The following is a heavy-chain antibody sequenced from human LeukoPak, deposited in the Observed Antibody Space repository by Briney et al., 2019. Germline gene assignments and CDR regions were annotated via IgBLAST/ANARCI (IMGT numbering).Heavy chain of an antibody. CDR1: GGSFSGYY. J-gene: IGHJ4*02. CDR2: INHSGST. V-gene: IGHV4-34*01. CDR3: ARLVVVAGWRLDY. D-gene: IGHD2-15*01. Sequence: SETLPLTCAVYGGSFSGYYWSWIRQPPGKGLEWIGEINHSGSTNYNPSLKSRVTISVDTSKNQFSLKLSSVTAADTAVYYCARLVVVAGWRLDYWGQGTLVTVSS.